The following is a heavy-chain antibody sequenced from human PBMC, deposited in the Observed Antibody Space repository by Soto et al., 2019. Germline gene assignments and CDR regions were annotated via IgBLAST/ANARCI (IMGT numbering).Heavy chain of an antibody. Sequence: QVQLVQSGAEVKKPGSSVTVSCKSSGGTFGSYAISWVRQAPGQGLEWMGGIIPIPGTANYAQKFQGRVTISADESTSTAYMELSSLRSEDTAVYYCARAQGSSTRLEFYYYYYYGMDVWGQGTTVTVSS. J-gene: IGHJ6*02. CDR2: IIPIPGTA. CDR1: GGTFGSYA. V-gene: IGHV1-69*01. CDR3: ARAQGSSTRLEFYYYYYYGMDV. D-gene: IGHD2-2*01.